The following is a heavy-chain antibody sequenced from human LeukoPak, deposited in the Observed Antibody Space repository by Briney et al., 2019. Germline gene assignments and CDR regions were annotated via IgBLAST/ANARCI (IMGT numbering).Heavy chain of an antibody. D-gene: IGHD2-2*01. V-gene: IGHV3-21*01. J-gene: IGHJ3*02. Sequence: GGSLRLSCAASGLTFSSYSMNWVRQAPGKGLEWVSSISSSSNYIYYADSVKGRFTISRDNAKNSLYLQMNSLRAEDTAVYYCARAGGKGYCSSTGCFDAFDIWGQGTMVTVSS. CDR1: GLTFSSYS. CDR2: ISSSSNYI. CDR3: ARAGGKGYCSSTGCFDAFDI.